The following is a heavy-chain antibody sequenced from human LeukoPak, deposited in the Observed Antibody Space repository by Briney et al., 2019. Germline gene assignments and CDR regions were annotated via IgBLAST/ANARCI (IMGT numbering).Heavy chain of an antibody. Sequence: SETLSLTCTVSGGSISSSSYYWGWVRQPPGTGLEWIVSIYYSGSTYYNPSLKSRFTISVDTSKNQFSLKLSSVTAADTAVYYCASKPGKSYGTKYYFDYWGQGTLVTVSS. CDR1: GGSISSSSYY. CDR3: ASKPGKSYGTKYYFDY. CDR2: IYYSGST. V-gene: IGHV4-39*01. J-gene: IGHJ4*02. D-gene: IGHD4/OR15-4a*01.